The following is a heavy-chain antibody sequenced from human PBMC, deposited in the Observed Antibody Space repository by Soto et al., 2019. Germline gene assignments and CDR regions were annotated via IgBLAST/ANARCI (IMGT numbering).Heavy chain of an antibody. CDR1: GYAFTSYG. CDR3: ARARRSGWYLYYYGMDV. D-gene: IGHD6-19*01. V-gene: IGHV1-18*01. CDR2: ISAYNGNT. J-gene: IGHJ6*02. Sequence: ASVKVSWKACGYAFTSYGISWVRQAPGQGLEWMGWISAYNGNTNYAQKLQGRVTMTTDTSTSTAYMELRSLRSDDTAVYYCARARRSGWYLYYYGMDVWGQGTTVTVS.